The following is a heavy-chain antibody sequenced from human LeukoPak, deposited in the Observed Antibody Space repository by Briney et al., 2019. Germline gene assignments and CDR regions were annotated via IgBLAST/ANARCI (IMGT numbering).Heavy chain of an antibody. Sequence: ASVKVSCKASGYTFTSYGISWVRQAPGQGLEWMGWISAYNGITNYAQKLQGRVTMTTDTSTSTAYMELRSLRSDDTAVYYCARDRGIAASWRYYYGMDVWGRGTTVTVSS. J-gene: IGHJ6*02. V-gene: IGHV1-18*01. CDR1: GYTFTSYG. CDR2: ISAYNGIT. CDR3: ARDRGIAASWRYYYGMDV. D-gene: IGHD6-13*01.